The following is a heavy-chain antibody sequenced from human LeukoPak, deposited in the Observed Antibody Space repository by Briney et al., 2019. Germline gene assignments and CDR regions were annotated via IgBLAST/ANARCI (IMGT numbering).Heavy chain of an antibody. CDR2: IYSGGST. D-gene: IGHD3-10*01. CDR3: ARDLPSPWFGYDY. Sequence: GGSLRLSCAASGFTVSSNYMNWVRQAPGKGLEWVSVIYSGGSTYYADSVRGRFTISRDNSKNTLYLQMNSLRAEDTAVYYCARDLPSPWFGYDYWGQGTLVTVSS. V-gene: IGHV3-53*01. CDR1: GFTVSSNY. J-gene: IGHJ4*02.